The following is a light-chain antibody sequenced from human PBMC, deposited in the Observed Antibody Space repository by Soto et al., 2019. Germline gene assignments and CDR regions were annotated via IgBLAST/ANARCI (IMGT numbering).Light chain of an antibody. CDR2: TNN. J-gene: IGLJ2*01. CDR1: SSSIGSNT. Sequence: QLVLTQSSSGSGTPGQRVTISCSGSSSSIGSNTVNWYQQLPGTAPKLLIYTNNQRPSGVPDRFSGSKSGTSASLAISGLQSEDEADYYCAAWDDSLNGVVFGGGTKLTVL. CDR3: AAWDDSLNGVV. V-gene: IGLV1-44*01.